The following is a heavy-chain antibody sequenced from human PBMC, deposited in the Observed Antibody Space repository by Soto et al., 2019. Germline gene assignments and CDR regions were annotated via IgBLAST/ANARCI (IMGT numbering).Heavy chain of an antibody. D-gene: IGHD1-26*01. CDR1: GDAFTNYI. CDR3: ARGRDQPPVGLYFDS. Sequence: QVQLVQSGAEVKKPGSSVKVSCKASGDAFTNYIFDWVRQAPGQGLEWMGGIIPMFGTPKYAQPFQDRVTISADVSTGTAYLELTSLRFDDTAVYYCARGRDQPPVGLYFDSWGEGTRVTVSS. V-gene: IGHV1-69*01. J-gene: IGHJ4*02. CDR2: IIPMFGTP.